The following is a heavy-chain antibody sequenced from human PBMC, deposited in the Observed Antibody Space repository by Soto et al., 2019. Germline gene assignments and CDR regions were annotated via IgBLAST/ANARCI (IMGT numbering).Heavy chain of an antibody. V-gene: IGHV3-15*01. J-gene: IGHJ4*02. Sequence: XESLSLSCAASEFTFTYACMSWVRQAPGKGLEWVGRIKSKTDGGTTDYAAPVKGRFTISRDESQNTLYLQMNSLKTEDKAVYYCTSLYYGHWGQGTLVPVSS. CDR1: EFTFTYAC. CDR2: IKSKTDGGTT. CDR3: TSLYYGH. D-gene: IGHD3-16*02.